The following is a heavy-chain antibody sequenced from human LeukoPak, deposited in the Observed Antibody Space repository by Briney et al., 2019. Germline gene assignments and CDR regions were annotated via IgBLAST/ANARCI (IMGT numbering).Heavy chain of an antibody. J-gene: IGHJ3*02. Sequence: GESLKISCKGSGYSFTNYWISWVRQMPGKGLEWMGRIDPSDSYTNYSPSFQGHVTISADKSISTAYLQWSSLKASDTAMYYCASPIAVDDAFDIWGQGTMVTVSS. CDR1: GYSFTNYW. V-gene: IGHV5-10-1*01. CDR3: ASPIAVDDAFDI. CDR2: IDPSDSYT. D-gene: IGHD6-19*01.